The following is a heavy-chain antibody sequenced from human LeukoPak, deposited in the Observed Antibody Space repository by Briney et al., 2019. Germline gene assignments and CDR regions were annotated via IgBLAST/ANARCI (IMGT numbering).Heavy chain of an antibody. V-gene: IGHV3-64D*06. CDR2: ISNNGDNT. Sequence: EGSLRLSCSASGFTFSNYAIHWVRQAPRKGLEDVSTISNNGDNTSYADSVEGRFTISRDNSKNTLYLQMSGLRPEDTAVYYCVKAAGSWYGYFDYWGQRTLVTVSS. CDR3: VKAAGSWYGYFDY. D-gene: IGHD6-13*01. CDR1: GFTFSNYA. J-gene: IGHJ4*02.